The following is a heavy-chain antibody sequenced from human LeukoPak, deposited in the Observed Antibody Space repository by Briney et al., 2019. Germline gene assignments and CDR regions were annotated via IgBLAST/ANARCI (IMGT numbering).Heavy chain of an antibody. D-gene: IGHD3-9*01. CDR2: ISSSGSTI. Sequence: GGSLRLSCAASGFTFSSYEMNWVRQAPGKGLEWVSYISSSGSTIYYADSVKGRFTISRDNAKNSLYLQMNSLRAEDTAVYYCAREYYDILTGYYNWFRYFDYWGQGALVTVSS. CDR3: AREYYDILTGYYNWFRYFDY. CDR1: GFTFSSYE. V-gene: IGHV3-48*03. J-gene: IGHJ4*02.